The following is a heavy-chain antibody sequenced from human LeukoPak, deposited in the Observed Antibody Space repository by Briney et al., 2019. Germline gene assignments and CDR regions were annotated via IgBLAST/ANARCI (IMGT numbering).Heavy chain of an antibody. D-gene: IGHD3-3*02. Sequence: SETLSLTCAVYGGSFSGYYWSWIRQPPGKGLEWIGEINHSGSTNYNPSLKSRVTISVDTSKNQFSLKLSSVTAADTAVYYCARGFSRMDVWGQGTTVTVSS. CDR2: INHSGST. CDR3: ARGFSRMDV. J-gene: IGHJ6*02. CDR1: GGSFSGYY. V-gene: IGHV4-34*01.